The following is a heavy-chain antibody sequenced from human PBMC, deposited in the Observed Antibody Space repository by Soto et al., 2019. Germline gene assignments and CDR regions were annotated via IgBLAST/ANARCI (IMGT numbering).Heavy chain of an antibody. CDR2: MKKDGSQK. CDR3: ARDLGGPDY. D-gene: IGHD3-16*01. J-gene: IGHJ4*02. CDR1: GFTFSNYW. V-gene: IGHV3-7*01. Sequence: GGSLRLSCVASGFTFSNYWMSWVRQAPGKGLEWVANMKKDGSQKYYVDSVKGRFFISRDIARNTLFLQMNSLRADDTAVYYCARDLGGPDYWGRGTSVTVSS.